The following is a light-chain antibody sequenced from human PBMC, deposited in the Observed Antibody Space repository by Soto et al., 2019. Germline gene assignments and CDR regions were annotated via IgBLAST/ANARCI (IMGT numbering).Light chain of an antibody. V-gene: IGKV1-39*01. CDR3: QQSYSTPA. J-gene: IGKJ5*01. CDR1: QSISNH. Sequence: DTQMTQSPSSLSVSRGDRVTLTCRASQSISNHLNWYQQKPGKAPTLLLYAASSLQSGVPSRFSGSGSGTDFTLTISSLQPEDFATYYCQQSYSTPAFGQGTRLEIK. CDR2: AAS.